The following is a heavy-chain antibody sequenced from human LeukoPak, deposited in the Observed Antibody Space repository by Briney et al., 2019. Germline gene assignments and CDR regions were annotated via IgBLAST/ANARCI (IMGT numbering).Heavy chain of an antibody. J-gene: IGHJ4*02. CDR2: IKLDGSEK. D-gene: IGHD3/OR15-3a*01. Sequence: GGSLRLSCVASGFSFGKYWMSWVRQAPGKGLEWVANIKLDGSEKNYVDSVKGRFTISRDNTKNSLYLQMNSLRAEDTAVFYCARDQYDTWSRRGNFDSWGQGTLAIVSS. V-gene: IGHV3-7*03. CDR1: GFSFGKYW. CDR3: ARDQYDTWSRRGNFDS.